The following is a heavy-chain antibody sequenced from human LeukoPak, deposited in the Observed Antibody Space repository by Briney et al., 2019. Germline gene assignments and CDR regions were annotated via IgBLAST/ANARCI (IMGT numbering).Heavy chain of an antibody. V-gene: IGHV3-7*01. CDR3: ARAPSGSYGV. CDR1: GFTFSNYW. Sequence: GGSLRLSCAASGFTFSNYWMSWVRQAPGKGLEWVANIKRDESEEYYVDSVKGRFTISRDNAKNSLYLQMNSLRAEDTAVYYCARAPSGSYGVWGQGTLVTVSS. CDR2: IKRDESEE. D-gene: IGHD1-26*01. J-gene: IGHJ4*02.